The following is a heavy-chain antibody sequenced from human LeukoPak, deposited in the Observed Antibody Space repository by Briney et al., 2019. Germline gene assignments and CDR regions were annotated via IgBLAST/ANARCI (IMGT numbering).Heavy chain of an antibody. CDR1: GGSISSGSYY. V-gene: IGHV4-61*02. CDR3: ARLRSWPRYDFWSGYYERSYNWFDP. D-gene: IGHD3-3*01. CDR2: FYTSGST. J-gene: IGHJ5*02. Sequence: PSETLSLTCTVSGGSISSGSYYWSWIRQPAGKGLEWIGRFYTSGSTNYNPSLKSRVTISVDTSKNQFSLKLSSVTAADTAVYYCARLRSWPRYDFWSGYYERSYNWFDPWGQGTLVTVSS.